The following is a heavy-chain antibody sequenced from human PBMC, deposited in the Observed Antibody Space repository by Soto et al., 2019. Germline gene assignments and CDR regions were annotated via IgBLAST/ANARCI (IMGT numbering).Heavy chain of an antibody. D-gene: IGHD2-2*01. CDR2: TYYRSQWYN. CDR1: GDSVSSNSAA. J-gene: IGHJ4*02. V-gene: IGHV6-1*01. Sequence: KQSQTLSLTCAISGDSVSSNSAAWNWIRQSPSRGLEWLGRTYYRSQWYNDYAVSVKSRITINPDTSKNQFSLQLNSVTPEDTAVYYCARDPLSGVDSTSCFDYWGQGTLVTVSS. CDR3: ARDPLSGVDSTSCFDY.